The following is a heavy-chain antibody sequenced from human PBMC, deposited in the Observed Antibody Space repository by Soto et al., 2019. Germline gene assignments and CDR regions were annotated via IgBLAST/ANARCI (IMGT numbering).Heavy chain of an antibody. CDR1: GDSIGSGEYY. Sequence: QVQLQESGPGLVKPSQTLSLTCTVSGDSIGSGEYYWTWIRQPPGKALEWIGYIFALVTTYYKPCLRSHVSMSAGMSRSQFSLQLRSVTAADTAVYYCAGAGENETVTVGWFDSWGQGTRVTVST. CDR2: IFALVTT. V-gene: IGHV4-30-4*01. J-gene: IGHJ5*01. CDR3: AGAGENETVTVGWFDS. D-gene: IGHD1-1*01.